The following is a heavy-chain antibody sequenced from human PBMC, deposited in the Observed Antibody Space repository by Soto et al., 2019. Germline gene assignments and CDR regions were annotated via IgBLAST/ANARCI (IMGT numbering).Heavy chain of an antibody. D-gene: IGHD3-10*01. V-gene: IGHV3-30-3*01. CDR2: ISYDGSNK. Sequence: QVQLVESGGGVVQPGRSLRLSCAASGFTFSSYAMHWVRQAPGKGLEWVAVISYDGSNKYYADSVKGRFTISRDNSKNTLYLQMNSLRAEDTAVYYCARVLLWFGELLTDAFDIWGQGTMVTVSS. J-gene: IGHJ3*02. CDR1: GFTFSSYA. CDR3: ARVLLWFGELLTDAFDI.